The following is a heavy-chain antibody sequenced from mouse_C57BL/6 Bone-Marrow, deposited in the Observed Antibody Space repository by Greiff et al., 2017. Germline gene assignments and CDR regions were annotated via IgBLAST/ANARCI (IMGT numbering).Heavy chain of an antibody. V-gene: IGHV1-52*01. CDR3: ARITTVVARWYFDV. J-gene: IGHJ1*03. Sequence: QVQLQQPGAELVRPGSSVKLSCKASGYTFTSYWMHWVKQRPIQGLEWIGNIDPSDSETHYNQKFKDKATLTVDKSSSTAYMQLSSLTSEDSAVYYCARITTVVARWYFDVWGTGTTVTVSS. CDR1: GYTFTSYW. D-gene: IGHD1-1*01. CDR2: IDPSDSET.